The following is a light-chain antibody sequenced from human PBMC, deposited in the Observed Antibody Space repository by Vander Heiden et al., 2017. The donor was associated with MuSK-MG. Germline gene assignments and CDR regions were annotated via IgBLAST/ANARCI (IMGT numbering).Light chain of an antibody. Sequence: QSALTQPASVSGSPGQSITLSCTLTRSHVGGYNYVSWYQQHPGKAPKLMIYEVSNRPSGVSNRFSGSKSGNTASLTISGLQAEDEADYFCSSYTSTNTRLFGGGTKLTVL. CDR2: EVS. V-gene: IGLV2-14*01. J-gene: IGLJ2*01. CDR3: SSYTSTNTRL. CDR1: RSHVGGYNY.